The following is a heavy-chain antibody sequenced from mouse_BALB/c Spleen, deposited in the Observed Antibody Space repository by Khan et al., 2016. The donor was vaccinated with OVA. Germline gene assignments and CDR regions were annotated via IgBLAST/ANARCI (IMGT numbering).Heavy chain of an antibody. CDR3: ASLGYYYDSEGFAY. J-gene: IGHJ3*01. CDR1: GFTFSTYG. D-gene: IGHD1-1*01. CDR2: ISSGGSYT. V-gene: IGHV5-6*01. Sequence: EVELVESGGDLVKPEGSLKLSCAASGFTFSTYGMSWVRQTPDKRLEWVATISSGGSYTYYPDSVQGRFTLSRDNAKNTLYLQMNSLKSADSAMFYCASLGYYYDSEGFAYWGQGTLVTVSA.